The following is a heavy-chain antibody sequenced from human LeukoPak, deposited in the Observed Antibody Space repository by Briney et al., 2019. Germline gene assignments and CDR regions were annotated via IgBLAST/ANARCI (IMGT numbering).Heavy chain of an antibody. J-gene: IGHJ4*02. D-gene: IGHD2-21*01. Sequence: GGSLRLSCAASGFTFSSYSMKWVRQAPGKGLEWVSSISSSSSYIYYADSVKGRFTISRDNAKNSLYLQMNSLRAEDTAVYYCAIIPFPLDYWGQGTLVTVSS. CDR1: GFTFSSYS. V-gene: IGHV3-21*01. CDR2: ISSSSSYI. CDR3: AIIPFPLDY.